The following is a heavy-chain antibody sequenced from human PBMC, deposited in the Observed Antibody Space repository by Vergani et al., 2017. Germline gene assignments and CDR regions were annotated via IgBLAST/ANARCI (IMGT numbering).Heavy chain of an antibody. J-gene: IGHJ6*03. CDR2: ISTGSNYI. D-gene: IGHD2-8*01. V-gene: IGHV3-21*02. Sequence: EVRLLESGGGLVQPGGSLRLSCAASGFTFSSYSMNWVRQTPGKGLEWVSSISTGSNYIYYADSVKGRFTISRDNSKNTLYLQMNNLRAADTAVYYCARSGYCAHGVCYMTYYYYMDVWGKGTAVTVSS. CDR3: ARSGYCAHGVCYMTYYYYMDV. CDR1: GFTFSSYS.